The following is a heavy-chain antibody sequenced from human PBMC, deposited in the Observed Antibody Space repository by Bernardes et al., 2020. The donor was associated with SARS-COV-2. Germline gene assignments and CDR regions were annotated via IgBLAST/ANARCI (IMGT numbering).Heavy chain of an antibody. V-gene: IGHV1-18*01. CDR1: GYTFTESG. D-gene: IGHD3-16*01. J-gene: IGHJ4*02. Sequence: ASVKVSCKTSGYTFTESGVNWVRQAPGQGLEWMGWISAYNGNIEYAQKFQGRVTMTTDTSANTGYMDLRSLRSDDTAVYYCARESTPGLRAIGYWGQGTLVTVSS. CDR2: ISAYNGNI. CDR3: ARESTPGLRAIGY.